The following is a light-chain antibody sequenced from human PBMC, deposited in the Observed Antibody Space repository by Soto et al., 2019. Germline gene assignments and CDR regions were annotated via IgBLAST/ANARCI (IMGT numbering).Light chain of an antibody. J-gene: IGLJ1*01. CDR3: SSYTSSSLHV. CDR1: SSYVGGYNY. CDR2: DVS. Sequence: QSALTQPASLSGSPGQSITISCTGTSSYVGGYNYVSWYQQHPGKAPKLMIYDVSNRPSGVSNRFSGSKSGNTASLTISGLQAEDEADYYCSSYTSSSLHVFGTGTKVTVL. V-gene: IGLV2-14*03.